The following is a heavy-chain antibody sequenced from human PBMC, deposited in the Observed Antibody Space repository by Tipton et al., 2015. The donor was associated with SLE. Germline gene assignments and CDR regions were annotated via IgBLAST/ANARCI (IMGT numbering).Heavy chain of an antibody. CDR2: IYTSGST. D-gene: IGHD2-2*01. CDR1: GGSISSNSYY. CDR3: ARGFRSITCLDY. Sequence: TLSLTCTVSGGSISSNSYYWSWIRQPAGKGLEWIGRIYTSGSTNYNPSLKSRVTISVDTSKNQFSLKLTSVPAADTAVYYCARGFRSITCLDYWGQGTLVTVSS. J-gene: IGHJ4*02. V-gene: IGHV4-61*02.